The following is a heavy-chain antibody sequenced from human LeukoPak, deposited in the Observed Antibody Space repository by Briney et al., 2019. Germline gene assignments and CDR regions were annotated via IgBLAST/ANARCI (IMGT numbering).Heavy chain of an antibody. CDR3: AADGYGGAVDY. V-gene: IGHV4-59*08. D-gene: IGHD5-18*01. Sequence: SETLSLTCTVSGGSMSSYYWTWIRQPPGKGLEWIGYIFNSATTNYNPSLKSRVTISVDTSKNQFSLRLSSVTAAGTAVYYCAADGYGGAVDYWGQGTLVTVSS. CDR2: IFNSATT. CDR1: GGSMSSYY. J-gene: IGHJ4*02.